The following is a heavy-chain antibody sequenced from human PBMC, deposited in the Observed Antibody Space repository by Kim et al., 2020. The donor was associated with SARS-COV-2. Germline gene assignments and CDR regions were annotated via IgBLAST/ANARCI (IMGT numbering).Heavy chain of an antibody. CDR3: ARDNAAGTFDY. CDR2: T. J-gene: IGHJ4*02. D-gene: IGHD6-13*01. Sequence: TNYADSVKGRFPISRDNAKNSLYLQMNSLRAEDTAVYYCARDNAAGTFDYWGQGTLVTVSS. V-gene: IGHV3-11*05.